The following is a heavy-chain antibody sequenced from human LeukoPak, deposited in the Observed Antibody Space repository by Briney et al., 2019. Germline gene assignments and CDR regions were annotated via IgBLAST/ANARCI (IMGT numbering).Heavy chain of an antibody. J-gene: IGHJ3*02. CDR2: TKPDGSES. CDR1: GFTFSSYW. D-gene: IGHD3-16*02. Sequence: GGSLRLPCAASGFTFSSYWINWVRQTPGKGLEWVASTKPDGSESYYVDSLRGRFTISRDNANNSLHLHMNSLRAEDTAVYYCVRDYDYSWGTYRLDAFDIWGQGTMVTVSS. CDR3: VRDYDYSWGTYRLDAFDI. V-gene: IGHV3-7*01.